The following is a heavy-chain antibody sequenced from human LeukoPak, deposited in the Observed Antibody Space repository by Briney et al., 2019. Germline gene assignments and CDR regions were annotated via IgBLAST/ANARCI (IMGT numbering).Heavy chain of an antibody. CDR3: AKASPYYDILTGYYYYFDD. CDR2: ISGSADNT. V-gene: IGHV3-23*01. Sequence: GGSLRLSCAASGFTFSSNPVSWVRQAPGKGLEWVSAISGSADNTYYADSVKGRFTISRDNSKNMLYLQMNSLRDEDTAVYYCAKASPYYDILTGYYYYFDDWGQGTLVTVSS. CDR1: GFTFSSNP. J-gene: IGHJ4*02. D-gene: IGHD3-9*01.